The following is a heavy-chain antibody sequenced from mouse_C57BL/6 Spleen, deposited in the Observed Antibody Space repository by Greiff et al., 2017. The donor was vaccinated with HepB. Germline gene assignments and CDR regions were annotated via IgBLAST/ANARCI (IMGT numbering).Heavy chain of an antibody. V-gene: IGHV2-2*01. CDR2: IWSGGST. CDR1: GFSLTSYG. D-gene: IGHD2-4*01. CDR3: ARNYDYDVWYFDV. Sequence: VQGVESGPGLVQPSQSLSITCTVSGFSLTSYGVHWVRQSPGKGLEWLGVIWSGGSTDYNAAFISRLSISKDNSKSQVFFKMNSLQADDTAIYYCARNYDYDVWYFDVWGTGTTVTVSS. J-gene: IGHJ1*03.